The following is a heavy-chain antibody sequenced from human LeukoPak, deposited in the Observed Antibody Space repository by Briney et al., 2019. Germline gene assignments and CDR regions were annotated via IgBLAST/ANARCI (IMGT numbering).Heavy chain of an antibody. Sequence: ASVKVSCKASGYTFTGYYMHSVREAPGQGLEWMGWINPNSGGTNYAQKFPGRVNMTRDTSTSTPYMELSRLRSDDTAVYYCARLSGIAAAVGYWGQGTLVTVSS. J-gene: IGHJ4*02. V-gene: IGHV1-2*02. D-gene: IGHD6-13*01. CDR2: INPNSGGT. CDR1: GYTFTGYY. CDR3: ARLSGIAAAVGY.